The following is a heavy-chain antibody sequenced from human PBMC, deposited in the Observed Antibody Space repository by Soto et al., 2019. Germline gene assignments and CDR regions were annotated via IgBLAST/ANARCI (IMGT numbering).Heavy chain of an antibody. CDR3: ARDWERAPDY. CDR2: IWYDGSNK. CDR1: GFTFSSYG. D-gene: IGHD3-16*01. V-gene: IGHV3-33*01. Sequence: QVQLVESGGGVVQPGRSLRLSCAASGFTFSSYGMHWVRQAPGKGPEWVAVIWYDGSNKYYADSVKGRFTISRDNSKNTLYLQMNSLRAEDTAVYYCARDWERAPDYWGQGTLVTVSS. J-gene: IGHJ4*02.